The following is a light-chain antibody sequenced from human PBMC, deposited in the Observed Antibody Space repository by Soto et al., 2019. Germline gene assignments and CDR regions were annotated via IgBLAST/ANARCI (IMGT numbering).Light chain of an antibody. CDR3: QSYDSSLSVWV. Sequence: QAVVTQPPSVSGAPGQRVTISCTGSSSNIGAGYDVHWYQQLPGTAPKLLIYGNSNRPSGVPDRFSGSKSGTSASLAITGLQVEDEADYYCQSYDSSLSVWVFGGGTKLTVL. CDR1: SSNIGAGYD. V-gene: IGLV1-40*01. CDR2: GNS. J-gene: IGLJ3*02.